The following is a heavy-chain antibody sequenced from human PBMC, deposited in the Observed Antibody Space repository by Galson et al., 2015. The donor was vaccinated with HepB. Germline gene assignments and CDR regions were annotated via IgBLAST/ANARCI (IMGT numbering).Heavy chain of an antibody. J-gene: IGHJ4*02. CDR3: TTTEQNYYQSSHYSFVFRPPPQFDF. Sequence: SLRLSCAASGFTFSNAWMNWVRQAPGKGLEWVGRIKSETDGGTTDHAAPVKGRFTISRDDSTNTLYLQMNSLKTEDTAVYYCTTTEQNYYQSSHYSFVFRPPPQFDFWGQGTLVTVSS. V-gene: IGHV3-15*01. D-gene: IGHD3-22*01. CDR1: GFTFSNAW. CDR2: IKSETDGGTT.